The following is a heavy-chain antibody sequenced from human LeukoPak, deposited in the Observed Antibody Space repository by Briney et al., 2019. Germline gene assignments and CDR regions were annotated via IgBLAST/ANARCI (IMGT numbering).Heavy chain of an antibody. V-gene: IGHV3-30-3*01. CDR2: ISYDGSNK. J-gene: IGHJ4*02. CDR1: GFTFSSYA. CDR3: ARDGEYSSSYSDY. Sequence: GRSLRLSCAASGFTFSSYAMHWVRQAPGKGLEWVAVISYDGSNKYYADSVKGRFTISRDNSKNTLYLQMNSLRAEDTAVYYCARDGEYSSSYSDYWGQGTLVTVSS. D-gene: IGHD6-6*01.